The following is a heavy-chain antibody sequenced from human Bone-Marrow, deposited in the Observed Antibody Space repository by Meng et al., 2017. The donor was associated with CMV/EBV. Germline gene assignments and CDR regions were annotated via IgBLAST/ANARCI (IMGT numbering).Heavy chain of an antibody. CDR2: ISSSSSYI. D-gene: IGHD6-6*01. CDR3: ARDLFHSSALAGYYYYYYGMDV. J-gene: IGHJ6*02. V-gene: IGHV3-21*01. CDR1: GFTFSSYS. Sequence: ETLSLTCAASGFTFSSYSMNWVRQAPGKGLEWVSSISSSSSYIYYADSVKGRFTISRDNAKNSLYLQMNSLRAEDTAVYYCARDLFHSSALAGYYYYYYGMDVWGQGTTVTVSS.